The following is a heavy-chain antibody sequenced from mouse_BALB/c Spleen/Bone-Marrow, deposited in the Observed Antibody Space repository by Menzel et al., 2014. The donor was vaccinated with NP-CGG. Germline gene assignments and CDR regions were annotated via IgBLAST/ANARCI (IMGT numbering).Heavy chain of an antibody. J-gene: IGHJ3*01. D-gene: IGHD1-1*01. CDR2: IDPANGNT. Sequence: VQLQQPGAELVKPGASVKLSCTASGFNIKDTYMHWVKQRPEQGLEWIGRIDPANGNTKYDPKFQGKATITADTSSNTAYLQLSSLTSEDTAVYYCASYYYGSYGFAYWGQGTLVTVSA. CDR3: ASYYYGSYGFAY. V-gene: IGHV14-3*02. CDR1: GFNIKDTY.